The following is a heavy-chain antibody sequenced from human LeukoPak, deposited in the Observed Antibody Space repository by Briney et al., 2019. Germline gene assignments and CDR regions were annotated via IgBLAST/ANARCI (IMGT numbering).Heavy chain of an antibody. V-gene: IGHV3-21*01. Sequence: KPGGSLRLSCAASGFTFSSYSMNWVRQAPGKGLEWVSSISSSSSYIYYADSVKGRFTISRDNAENSLYLQMNSLRAEDTAVYYCVDERYYSDSSRTTQGYWGQGTLVTVSS. CDR2: ISSSSSYI. J-gene: IGHJ4*02. CDR1: GFTFSSYS. CDR3: VDERYYSDSSRTTQGY. D-gene: IGHD3-22*01.